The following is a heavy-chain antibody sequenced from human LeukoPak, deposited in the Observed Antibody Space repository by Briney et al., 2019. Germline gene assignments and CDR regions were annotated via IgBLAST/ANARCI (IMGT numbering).Heavy chain of an antibody. CDR2: ISHGGHT. Sequence: SETLSLTCAVYGGSFSTYYWSWIRQSPGKGLEWIGEISHGGHTNYNPSLKSRVIISLDTSRNQFSLKLSSVTAADTAEYYCARRGYYGSGSYYRWHRSGWYFDYWGQGTLVTVSS. CDR3: ARRGYYGSGSYYRWHRSGWYFDY. J-gene: IGHJ4*02. CDR1: GGSFSTYY. V-gene: IGHV4-34*01. D-gene: IGHD3-10*01.